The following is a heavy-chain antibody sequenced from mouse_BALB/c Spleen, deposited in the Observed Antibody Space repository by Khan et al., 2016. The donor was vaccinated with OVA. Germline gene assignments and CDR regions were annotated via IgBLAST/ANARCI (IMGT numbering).Heavy chain of an antibody. CDR1: GFSFSSYS. CDR3: ASHLTGSFAY. Sequence: VQLKQSGGDLVRPGGSLKLSCAASGFSFSSYSMSWVRQTPDKRLEWVATISSGGDYTYYPDSVKGRFTISRDNAKNTLYLHMSSLKSEDTAIYYCASHLTGSFAYWGQGTLVTVSA. CDR2: ISSGGDYT. J-gene: IGHJ3*01. D-gene: IGHD4-1*01. V-gene: IGHV5-6*01.